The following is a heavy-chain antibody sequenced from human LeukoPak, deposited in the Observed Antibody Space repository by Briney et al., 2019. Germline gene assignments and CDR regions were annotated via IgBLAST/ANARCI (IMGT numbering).Heavy chain of an antibody. V-gene: IGHV3-21*06. D-gene: IGHD3-10*01. CDR1: GFAFSTYS. CDR3: ARVGGGSHYFDY. CDR2: ITSTSSYI. J-gene: IGHJ4*02. Sequence: GDSLRLSCAASGFAFSTYSMNWVRQAPGKGLERVSSITSTSSYIHYAESVKGRFSISRDNAKNLLYLQMNSLRAEDTAVYYCARVGGGSHYFDYWGQGTLATVSS.